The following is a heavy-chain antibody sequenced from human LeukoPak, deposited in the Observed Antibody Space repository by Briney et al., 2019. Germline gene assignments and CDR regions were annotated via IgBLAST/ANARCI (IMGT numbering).Heavy chain of an antibody. J-gene: IGHJ6*03. CDR3: ARGSYYRAWNYMDV. D-gene: IGHD1-26*01. Sequence: SETLSLTCTVSGGSISSYYWSWIRQPPGKGLEWIGYIYYSGSTNYNPSLKSRVTISVDTSKNQFSLKLSSVTAADTAVYYCARGSYYRAWNYMDVRGRGTTVTVSS. CDR1: GGSISSYY. CDR2: IYYSGST. V-gene: IGHV4-59*01.